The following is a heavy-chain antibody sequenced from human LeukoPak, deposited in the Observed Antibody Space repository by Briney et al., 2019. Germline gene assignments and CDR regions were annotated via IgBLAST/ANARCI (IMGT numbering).Heavy chain of an antibody. CDR2: IYYSGST. D-gene: IGHD3-22*01. CDR1: GGSISSYY. J-gene: IGHJ3*02. Sequence: SETLSLTCTGSGGSISSYYWSWIRQPPGKGLEWIGYIYYSGSTNYNPSLKSRVTISVDTSKNQFSLKLSSVTAADTAVYYCASQSGYYSAFDIWGQGTMVTVSS. CDR3: ASQSGYYSAFDI. V-gene: IGHV4-59*08.